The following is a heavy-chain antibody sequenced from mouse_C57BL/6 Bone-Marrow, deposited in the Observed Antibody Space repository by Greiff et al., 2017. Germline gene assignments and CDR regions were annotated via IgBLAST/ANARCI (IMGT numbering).Heavy chain of an antibody. CDR3: ARPYYSNYWYFDV. D-gene: IGHD2-5*01. V-gene: IGHV1-55*01. CDR1: GYTFTRYW. Sequence: VQLQQPGAELVKPGASVKMSCKASGYTFTRYWITWVQQRPGQGLEWIGDIYPGSGSTNYNEKFKSKATLTVDTSSSTAYMQLSSLTSEDSAVYYCARPYYSNYWYFDVWGTGTTVTVSS. CDR2: IYPGSGST. J-gene: IGHJ1*03.